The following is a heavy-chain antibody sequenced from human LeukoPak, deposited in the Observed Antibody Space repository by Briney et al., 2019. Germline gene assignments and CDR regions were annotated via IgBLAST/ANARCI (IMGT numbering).Heavy chain of an antibody. Sequence: PGGSLRLSCAASGFTFSSYSMNWVRQAPGKGLEWVSSISSSSSYIYYADSVKGRFTISRDNAKNSLYLQMNSLRAEDTAVYYCARDVLWFGELYYMDVWGKGTTVTVSS. CDR2: ISSSSSYI. CDR1: GFTFSSYS. J-gene: IGHJ6*03. D-gene: IGHD3-10*01. V-gene: IGHV3-21*01. CDR3: ARDVLWFGELYYMDV.